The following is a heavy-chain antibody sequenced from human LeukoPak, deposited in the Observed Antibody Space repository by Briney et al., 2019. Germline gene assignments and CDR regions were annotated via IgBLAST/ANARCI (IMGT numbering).Heavy chain of an antibody. V-gene: IGHV1-46*01. D-gene: IGHD3-16*02. J-gene: IGHJ4*02. CDR1: GYTFTSYY. CDR3: ARGVNWGSYRYGSYYFDY. Sequence: ASVKVSCKASGYTFTSYYMHWVRQAPGQGLEWMGIINPSGGSTSYAQKFQGRVTMTRDTSTSTVYMELSSLRSEDTAVYYCARGVNWGSYRYGSYYFDYWGQGTLVTVSS. CDR2: INPSGGST.